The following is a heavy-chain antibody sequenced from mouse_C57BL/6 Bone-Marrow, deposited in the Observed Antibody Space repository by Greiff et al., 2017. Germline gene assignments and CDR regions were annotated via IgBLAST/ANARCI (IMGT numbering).Heavy chain of an antibody. V-gene: IGHV1-59*01. CDR2: IDPSDSYT. D-gene: IGHD2-3*01. CDR3: ARVDGYYGYFDG. CDR1: GYTFTSYW. J-gene: IGHJ1*03. Sequence: QVQLQQPGAELVRPGTSVKLSCKASGYTFTSYWMHWVKQRPGQGLEWIGVIDPSDSYTNYNQKFKGKATLTVDTSSSTAYMQLSSLASEDSAVDYCARVDGYYGYFDGWGTGTTVTVSA.